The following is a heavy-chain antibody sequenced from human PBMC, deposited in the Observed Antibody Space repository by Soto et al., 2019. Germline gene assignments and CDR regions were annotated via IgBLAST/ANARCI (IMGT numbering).Heavy chain of an antibody. D-gene: IGHD3-10*01. J-gene: IGHJ6*02. V-gene: IGHV4-39*01. CDR2: IYYSGST. CDR3: ARNYKEYYYGMDV. CDR1: VGSISSSSYY. Sequence: PSETLSLTCTVSVGSISSSSYYWGWMRQPPGKGLEWIGSIYYSGSTYYNPSLKSRVTISVDTSKNQFSLKLSSVTAADTAVYYCARNYKEYYYGMDVWGQGTTVTVSS.